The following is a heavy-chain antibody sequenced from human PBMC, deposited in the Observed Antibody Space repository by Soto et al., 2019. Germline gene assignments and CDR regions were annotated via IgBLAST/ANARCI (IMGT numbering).Heavy chain of an antibody. CDR1: GYTLTELS. Sequence: ASVKVSCKVSGYTLTELSMHWVRQAPGKGLEWMGGFDPEDGETIYAQKFQGRVTMTEDTSTDTAYMELSSLRSEDTAVFYSATPRYYDFWSGYYSWGQGTLVTVSS. CDR3: ATPRYYDFWSGYYS. J-gene: IGHJ4*02. V-gene: IGHV1-24*01. D-gene: IGHD3-3*01. CDR2: FDPEDGET.